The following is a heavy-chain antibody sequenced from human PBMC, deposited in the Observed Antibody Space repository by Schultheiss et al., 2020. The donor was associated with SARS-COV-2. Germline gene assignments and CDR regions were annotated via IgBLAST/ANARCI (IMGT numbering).Heavy chain of an antibody. CDR1: GGSISSYY. CDR2: INHSGST. V-gene: IGHV4-34*01. J-gene: IGHJ5*02. Sequence: GSLRLSCTVSGGSISSYYWSWIRQPPGKGLEWIGEINHSGSTNYNPSLKSRVTISVDTSKNQFSLKLSSVTAADTAVYYCARGGATRWFDPWGQGTLVTVSS. CDR3: ARGGATRWFDP.